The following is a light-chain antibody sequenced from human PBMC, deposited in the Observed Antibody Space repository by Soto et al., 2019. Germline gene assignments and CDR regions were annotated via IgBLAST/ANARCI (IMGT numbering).Light chain of an antibody. CDR3: HQYNSWPLA. CDR2: DAS. V-gene: IGKV3-20*01. J-gene: IGKJ4*01. Sequence: EVVLAQSPGTLSLSPGERATLSCRASQSVSSNYLAWYQQKPGQAPRLLMYDASSRATGIPDRFRGGGSGTDFTLTISRLEPEDFAVYYCHQYNSWPLAFGGGTMVDI. CDR1: QSVSSNY.